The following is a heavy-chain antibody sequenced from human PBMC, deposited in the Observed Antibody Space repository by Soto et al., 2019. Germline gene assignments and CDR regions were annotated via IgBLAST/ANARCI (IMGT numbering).Heavy chain of an antibody. CDR3: AKGTAEIGTFDY. D-gene: IGHD6-13*01. Sequence: GGSLRLSCAASGFTFDNYAMSWVRQAPGKGLEWVSTISGTGGSTYHADSVKGRFTISRDNSKNTLYLQMNSLRAEDTAVYYCAKGTAEIGTFDYWGQGSLVTVSS. J-gene: IGHJ4*02. V-gene: IGHV3-23*01. CDR2: ISGTGGST. CDR1: GFTFDNYA.